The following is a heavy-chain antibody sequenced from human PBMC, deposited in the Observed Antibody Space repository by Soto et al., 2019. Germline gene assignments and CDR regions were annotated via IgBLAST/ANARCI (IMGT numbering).Heavy chain of an antibody. Sequence: QVQLVESGGGVVQPGRSLRLSCAASGFTFSSYGMHWVRQAPGKGLEWVAVIWYDGSNKYYADSVKGRFTISRDNXKXTXXLQMNSLRAEDTAVYYCARGDTAYYYDSSGYLGGYWGQGTLVTVSS. CDR1: GFTFSSYG. CDR2: IWYDGSNK. V-gene: IGHV3-33*01. CDR3: ARGDTAYYYDSSGYLGGY. D-gene: IGHD3-22*01. J-gene: IGHJ4*02.